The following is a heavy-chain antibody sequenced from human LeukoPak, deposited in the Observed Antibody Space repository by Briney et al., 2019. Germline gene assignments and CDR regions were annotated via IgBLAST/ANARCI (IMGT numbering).Heavy chain of an antibody. V-gene: IGHV1-69*04. CDR1: GGTFSSYA. CDR2: IIPILGIA. D-gene: IGHD2-15*01. Sequence: GASVKVSCKASGGTFSSYAISWVRQAPGQGLEWMGRIIPILGIANYAQKFQGRVTITADKSTSTAYMELSSLRSEDTAVYYCARTSKVVAAAEGAFDIWGQGTMVTVSS. CDR3: ARTSKVVAAAEGAFDI. J-gene: IGHJ3*02.